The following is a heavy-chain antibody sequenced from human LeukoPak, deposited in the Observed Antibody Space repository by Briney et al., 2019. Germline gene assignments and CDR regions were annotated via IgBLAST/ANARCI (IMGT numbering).Heavy chain of an antibody. Sequence: GASVKVSCKASGYTFTGYYMHWVRQAPGQGLEWMGWINPNRGETDYAQNFQGRVIMTRDTSINTAYMDLNRLRPDDTAVYYCVRSPTSGTYYNRPYYFDYWGQGTLVTVSS. J-gene: IGHJ4*02. CDR1: GYTFTGYY. D-gene: IGHD3-10*01. V-gene: IGHV1-2*02. CDR2: INPNRGET. CDR3: VRSPTSGTYYNRPYYFDY.